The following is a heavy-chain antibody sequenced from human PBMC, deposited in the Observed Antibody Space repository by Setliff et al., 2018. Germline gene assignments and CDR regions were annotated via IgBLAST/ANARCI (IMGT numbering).Heavy chain of an antibody. CDR2: INHSGST. CDR1: GGSFSAYY. V-gene: IGHV4-34*01. D-gene: IGHD2-21*01. CDR3: ARLGLVWSDAFDI. Sequence: SETLSLTCAVYGGSFSAYYWSWIRQPPGKGLEWIGEINHSGSTIYNPSLKSRVTISVDTSKNQFSLKLSSVTAADTAIYYCARLGLVWSDAFDIWGQGTMVTVSS. J-gene: IGHJ3*02.